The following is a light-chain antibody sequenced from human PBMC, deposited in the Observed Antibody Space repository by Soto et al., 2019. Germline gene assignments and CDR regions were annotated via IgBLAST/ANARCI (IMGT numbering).Light chain of an antibody. CDR2: DAS. CDR1: QSISRS. Sequence: DIQMTQSPSTLSASVGDRVTITCRASQSISRSLAWYQQKPGKAPNLLSYDASSLESGVPSRFSGSGFGTEFTLTIHSLQPDDFATYYCQQYNSYLLTFGRGTTVDIK. CDR3: QQYNSYLLT. V-gene: IGKV1-5*01. J-gene: IGKJ3*01.